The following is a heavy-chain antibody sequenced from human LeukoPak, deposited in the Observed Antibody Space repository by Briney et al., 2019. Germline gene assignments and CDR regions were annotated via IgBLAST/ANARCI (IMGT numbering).Heavy chain of an antibody. Sequence: PGGSLRLSCAASGFTFSSYAMNWARQAPGKGLEWVSAISGSGGSTYYADSVKGRFTISRDNSKNTLYLQMNSLRAEDTAVYYCAKDMRSGGSYYFDYWGQGTLVTVSS. D-gene: IGHD1-26*01. CDR2: ISGSGGST. CDR1: GFTFSSYA. V-gene: IGHV3-23*01. J-gene: IGHJ4*02. CDR3: AKDMRSGGSYYFDY.